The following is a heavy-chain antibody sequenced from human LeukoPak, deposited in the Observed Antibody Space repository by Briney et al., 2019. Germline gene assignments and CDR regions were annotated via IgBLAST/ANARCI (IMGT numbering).Heavy chain of an antibody. Sequence: GGSLRLSCAASGFTFSSYSMSWVRQAPGKGLERVSSITTSSTYISYADSVKGRFTISRDNAKNSLYLQMNSLRAEDTAVYYCARGKYSSGWFDYWGQGTLVTVSS. J-gene: IGHJ4*02. CDR3: ARGKYSSGWFDY. V-gene: IGHV3-21*01. D-gene: IGHD6-19*01. CDR2: ITTSSTYI. CDR1: GFTFSSYS.